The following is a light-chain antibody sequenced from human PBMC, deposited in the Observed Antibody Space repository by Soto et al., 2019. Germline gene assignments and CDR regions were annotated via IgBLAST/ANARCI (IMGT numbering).Light chain of an antibody. Sequence: EIVLTQSPATLSLSPGERATLSCRTSQSVSTYLAWYQQKPGQAPRLLIYDASNRASGIPARFGGSGYGTDCTLTISSLEPEDFAVYYCLQRSSWPRTFGQRTKLEIK. CDR3: LQRSSWPRT. CDR2: DAS. CDR1: QSVSTY. V-gene: IGKV3-11*01. J-gene: IGKJ2*01.